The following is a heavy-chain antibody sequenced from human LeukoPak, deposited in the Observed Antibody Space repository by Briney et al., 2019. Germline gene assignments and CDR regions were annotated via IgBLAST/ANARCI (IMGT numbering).Heavy chain of an antibody. D-gene: IGHD3-22*01. CDR2: IFYSGST. V-gene: IGHV4-39*07. CDR3: ARSLTYYYDSSGLFQH. Sequence: PSETLSLTCTVSGGSISTSNYYWGWIRQPPGKGLEWIGNIFYSGSTYYSPSLRSRVTISLDTSRNQFSLKLNSVTAADTAVYYCARSLTYYYDSSGLFQHWGQGTLVTVSS. J-gene: IGHJ1*01. CDR1: GGSISTSNYY.